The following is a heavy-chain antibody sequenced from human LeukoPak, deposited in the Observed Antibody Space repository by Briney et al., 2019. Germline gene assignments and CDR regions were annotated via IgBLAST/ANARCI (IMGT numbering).Heavy chain of an antibody. V-gene: IGHV3-21*01. J-gene: IGHJ4*02. CDR2: ISISSSYI. Sequence: GSLRLSCAASGFTFSSYSMNWVRQAPGKGLEWVSSISISSSYIYYADSVKGRFTISRDNAKNSLYLQMNSLRAEDTAVYYCARSSGWPYYFDYWGQGTLVTVSS. CDR1: GFTFSSYS. D-gene: IGHD6-19*01. CDR3: ARSSGWPYYFDY.